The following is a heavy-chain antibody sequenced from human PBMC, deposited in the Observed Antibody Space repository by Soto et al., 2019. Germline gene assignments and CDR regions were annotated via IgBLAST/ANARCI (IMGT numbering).Heavy chain of an antibody. J-gene: IGHJ6*02. V-gene: IGHV1-3*01. Sequence: ASVKVSCKASGYTFTSYAMHWVRQAPGQRLEWMGWINAGNGNTKYSQKFQGRVTITRDTSASTAYMELSSLRSEDTAVYYCARFAGSPTRPPSGMDVWGQGTTVTVSS. CDR2: INAGNGNT. CDR3: ARFAGSPTRPPSGMDV. CDR1: GYTFTSYA.